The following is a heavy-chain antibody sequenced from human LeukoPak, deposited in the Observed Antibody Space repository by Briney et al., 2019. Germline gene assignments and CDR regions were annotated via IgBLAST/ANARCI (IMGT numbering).Heavy chain of an antibody. V-gene: IGHV3-30*02. CDR3: AKGRSYYFDY. CDR1: GFTFSTYG. CDR2: IRYDGSNK. J-gene: IGHJ4*02. Sequence: GRSLRLSCAASGFTFSTYGMHWVRQAPGKGLEWVAFIRYDGSNKYYADSVKGRFTISRDNSENTLYLQMNSLRAEDTAVFYCAKGRSYYFDYWGQGTLVTVSS.